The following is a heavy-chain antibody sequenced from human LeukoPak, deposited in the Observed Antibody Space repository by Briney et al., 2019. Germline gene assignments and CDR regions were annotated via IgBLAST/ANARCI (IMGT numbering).Heavy chain of an antibody. D-gene: IGHD5-18*01. V-gene: IGHV4-39*01. CDR3: TRHLSGYSHGYVDY. Sequence: SEPLSLTCTVSGDSINNSNSYWGWIRQPPGKGLEWIGSIYYSGAPFYNPSLKSRVSMSVDTSKSQFSLKLTSLTAADTAFYYCTRHLSGYSHGYVDYWGQGTLVTVHS. CDR1: GDSINNSNSY. J-gene: IGHJ4*02. CDR2: IYYSGAP.